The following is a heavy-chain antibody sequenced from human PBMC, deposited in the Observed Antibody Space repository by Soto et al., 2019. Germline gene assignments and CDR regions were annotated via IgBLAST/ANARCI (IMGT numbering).Heavy chain of an antibody. J-gene: IGHJ6*03. CDR3: ARRPPFFYRSGSSVLLSGYMDV. CDR1: GGSISSSSYY. CDR2: IYYSGST. D-gene: IGHD3-10*01. V-gene: IGHV4-39*01. Sequence: PSETLSLTCTVSGGSISSSSYYWGWIRQPPGKGLEWIGSIYYSGSTYYNPSLKSRVTISVDTSKNQFSLKLSSVTAADTAVYYCARRPPFFYRSGSSVLLSGYMDVWRKGPTVTLS.